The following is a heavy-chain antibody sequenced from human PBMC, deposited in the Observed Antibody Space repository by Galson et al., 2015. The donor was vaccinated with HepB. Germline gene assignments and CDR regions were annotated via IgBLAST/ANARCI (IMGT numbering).Heavy chain of an antibody. CDR3: VRDQASYISSGLDIDH. CDR1: GYTFSDFG. CDR2: IRAYTGKK. J-gene: IGHJ4*02. Sequence: SVKVSCKASGYTFSDFGITWVRQAPGQGLEWMGWIRAYTGKKIHEQKLKSRVTLSTDTSTSTAYMELRSLRSDDTAVYYCVRDQASYISSGLDIDHWGQGTLGTVSS. D-gene: IGHD6-25*01. V-gene: IGHV1-18*01.